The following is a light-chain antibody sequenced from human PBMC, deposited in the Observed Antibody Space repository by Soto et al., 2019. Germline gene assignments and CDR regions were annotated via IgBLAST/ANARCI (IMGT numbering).Light chain of an antibody. J-gene: IGKJ4*01. CDR1: QAISVS. CDR3: QQTYSDIS. V-gene: IGKV1-12*01. Sequence: IQMTQSPSTLSASVGDTVTISCRASQAISVSLAWYRQKPGKAPNLLIYDASTLQEVVPSRFSGSGSGRDFTLTISGLQPEDFSTYHCQQTYSDISFGVGTKVE. CDR2: DAS.